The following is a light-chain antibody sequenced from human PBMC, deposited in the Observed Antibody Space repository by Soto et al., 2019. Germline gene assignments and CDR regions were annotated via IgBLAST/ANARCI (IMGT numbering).Light chain of an antibody. CDR1: GGSIATNY. V-gene: IGLV6-57*02. J-gene: IGLJ2*01. CDR3: QSHDSTNVV. Sequence: NFMLTQPHSLSGSPGKTVTISCTGSGGSIATNYVQWHQQRPGSAPTTVIYEDDKRPSGVPDRFSGSIDRSSNSASLIISGLKTEDEADYYCQSHDSTNVVFGRGTKLTVL. CDR2: EDD.